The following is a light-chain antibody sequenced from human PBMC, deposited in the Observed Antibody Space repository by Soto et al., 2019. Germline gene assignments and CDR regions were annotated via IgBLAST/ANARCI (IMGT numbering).Light chain of an antibody. V-gene: IGLV2-14*03. CDR3: SSWTSGATYV. J-gene: IGLJ1*01. CDR2: DVN. CDR1: SSDVGAYNY. Sequence: QSVLTQPASVSGSPGQSITISCAGTSSDVGAYNYVSWYQHHPGKAPKLMIYDVNNRPSGDSNRFSGSKSGNTASLTISGLQAEGEADYYCSSWTSGATYVFGSGTKLTVL.